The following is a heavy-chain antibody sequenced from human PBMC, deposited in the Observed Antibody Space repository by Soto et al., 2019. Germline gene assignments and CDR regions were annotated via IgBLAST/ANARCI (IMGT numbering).Heavy chain of an antibody. CDR3: AGGGTYTSAFFY. Sequence: EVQLVESGGGLVQRGGSLRLSCAASGFTVSSKYMSWVRQAPGKGLEWVSVVYSGGSTNNADSVKGRFTISRDNSKNTLFLQMESLRAEDTAVYDCAGGGTYTSAFFYWGQGTLVTVSS. J-gene: IGHJ4*02. CDR2: VYSGGST. V-gene: IGHV3-66*01. CDR1: GFTVSSKY. D-gene: IGHD3-16*01.